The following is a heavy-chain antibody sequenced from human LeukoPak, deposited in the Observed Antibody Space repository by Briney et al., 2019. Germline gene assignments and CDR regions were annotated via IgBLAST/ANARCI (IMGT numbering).Heavy chain of an antibody. CDR3: AKGYCSGGSCYSAHQVAFDI. J-gene: IGHJ3*02. D-gene: IGHD2-15*01. Sequence: PGGSLRLSCAASGFTFSSYAMSWVRQAPGKGLEWVSTISNSGGTTYYADSVKGRFTISRDNSKNTLYLQMNSLRAEDTAVYYCAKGYCSGGSCYSAHQVAFDIWGQGTMVTVSS. CDR2: ISNSGGTT. V-gene: IGHV3-23*01. CDR1: GFTFSSYA.